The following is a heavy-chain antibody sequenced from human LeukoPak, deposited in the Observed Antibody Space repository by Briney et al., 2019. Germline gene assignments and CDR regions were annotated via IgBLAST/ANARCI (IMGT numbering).Heavy chain of an antibody. D-gene: IGHD4-17*01. CDR3: PRHDYGDYAYGYFDL. CDR2: IYYSGST. J-gene: IGHJ2*01. CDR1: GGSISSYY. Sequence: SETLSLTCTVSGGSISSYYWSWIRQPPGKGLEWIGYIYYSGSTNYNPSLKSRVTISVDTSKNQFSLKLSSVTAADTAVYYCPRHDYGDYAYGYFDLWGRGTLVTVSS. V-gene: IGHV4-59*08.